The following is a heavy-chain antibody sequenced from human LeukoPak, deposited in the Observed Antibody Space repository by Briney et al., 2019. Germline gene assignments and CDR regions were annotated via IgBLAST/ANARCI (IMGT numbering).Heavy chain of an antibody. D-gene: IGHD3-3*01. Sequence: GGSLRLSCAASGFTFSNYSMTWVRQAPGKGLEWVSSISSGSSYIYSADSMKGRFTVSRDDAKNSLYLQMNSLRAEDTAVYYCARENFYDFWPPGGVDVWGQGTTVTVSS. CDR3: ARENFYDFWPPGGVDV. CDR2: ISSGSSYI. CDR1: GFTFSNYS. V-gene: IGHV3-21*01. J-gene: IGHJ6*02.